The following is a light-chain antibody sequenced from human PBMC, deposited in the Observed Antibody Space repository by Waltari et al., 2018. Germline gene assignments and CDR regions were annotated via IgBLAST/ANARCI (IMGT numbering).Light chain of an antibody. CDR2: DAS. CDR1: QYISTN. J-gene: IGKJ1*01. V-gene: IGKV1-39*01. Sequence: EITQSPSSLSASVGDRHPYTCRASQYISTNLNWYQHKPGKAPKVLIYDASTLQSGVPSRFSGSGSGTDFTLTIKNLQLEDSATYYCHQSHFPTWTFGQGTKVEIK. CDR3: HQSHFPTWT.